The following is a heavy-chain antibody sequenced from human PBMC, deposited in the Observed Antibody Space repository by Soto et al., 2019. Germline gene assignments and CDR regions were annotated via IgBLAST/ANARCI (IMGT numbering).Heavy chain of an antibody. V-gene: IGHV4-59*01. J-gene: IGHJ5*02. D-gene: IGHD1-20*01. CDR3: AKTRITSTAATFDP. Sequence: QVRLQESGPGLVKPSETLSLTCTVSGGSLSTYYWSWIRQPPGKGLEWIVYMSYSGSSNYNPSLKSRVTMSVDTSKTQVSLKLSSVTAADTAVYYCAKTRITSTAATFDPWGQGTLVTVSS. CDR1: GGSLSTYY. CDR2: MSYSGSS.